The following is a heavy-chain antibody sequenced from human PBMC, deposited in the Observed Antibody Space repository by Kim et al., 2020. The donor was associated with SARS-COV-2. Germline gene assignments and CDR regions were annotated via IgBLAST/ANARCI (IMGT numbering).Heavy chain of an antibody. CDR3: ARHSSRFSYYFYI. J-gene: IGHJ2*01. CDR1: GYTFTYYR. CDR2: INPSDSDT. V-gene: IGHV5-51*01. Sequence: GESLKISCQSSGYTFTYYRVGWVRQQPGEGLEWMGLINPSDSDTRYSPSFQGQVTISADKSVNTAYLEWSGLKASDTATYYCARHSSRFSYYFYIWGRGTLVIVSS. D-gene: IGHD2-2*01.